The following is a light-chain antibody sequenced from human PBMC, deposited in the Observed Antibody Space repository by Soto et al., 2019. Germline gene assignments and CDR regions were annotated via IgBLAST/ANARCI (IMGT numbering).Light chain of an antibody. CDR1: QGIRSE. Sequence: AIQMTQSPSSLSASVGDRVTITCRASQGIRSELGWYQQKPGKAPKLLIYAASSLQSGVSSRFSGSGSGTDFTLTISSLQPEDFATYYCLQDYNYPYTFGQGTRLEI. V-gene: IGKV1-6*01. CDR2: AAS. CDR3: LQDYNYPYT. J-gene: IGKJ5*01.